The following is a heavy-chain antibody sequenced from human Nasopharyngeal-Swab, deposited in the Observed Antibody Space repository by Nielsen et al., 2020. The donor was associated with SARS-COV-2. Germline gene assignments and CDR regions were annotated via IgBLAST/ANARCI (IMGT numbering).Heavy chain of an antibody. J-gene: IGHJ6*02. V-gene: IGHV3-7*01. D-gene: IGHD1-26*01. CDR2: IKQDGSEK. Sequence: GESLKTPCAASGFTFSSYWMGWVRQAPGKGLEWVANIKQDGSEKYYVDSVKGRFTISRDNAKNSLYLQMNSLRAEDTAVYYCARDWAASGGGMDVWGQGTTVTVSS. CDR1: GFTFSSYW. CDR3: ARDWAASGGGMDV.